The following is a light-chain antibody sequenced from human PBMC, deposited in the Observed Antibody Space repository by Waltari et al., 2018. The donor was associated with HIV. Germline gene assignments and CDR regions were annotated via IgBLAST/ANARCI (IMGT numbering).Light chain of an antibody. J-gene: IGLJ1*01. CDR3: CSYAGRSAFV. CDR1: SSDVGSYNL. CDR2: EVT. Sequence: QSALPQPASVSGSPGQSITISCTGTSSDVGSYNLVSWYQHHPRKAPKLMIFEVTKRPAGVSNLFSGSKLGNTASLTISGLQADDEADYYCCSYAGRSAFVFGTGTKVTVL. V-gene: IGLV2-23*02.